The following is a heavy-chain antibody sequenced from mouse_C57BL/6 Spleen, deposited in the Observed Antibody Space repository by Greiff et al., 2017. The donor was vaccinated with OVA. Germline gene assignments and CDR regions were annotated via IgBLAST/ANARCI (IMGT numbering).Heavy chain of an antibody. CDR1: GYSITSGYY. CDR2: ISYDGSN. D-gene: IGHD1-1*02. Sequence: EVQLQESGPGLVKPSQSLSLTCSVTGYSITSGYYWNWIRQFPGNKLEWMGYISYDGSNNYNPSLKNRISITRDTSKNQFFLKLNSVTTEDTATYYCARDGGTYAMDYWGQGTSVTVSS. CDR3: ARDGGTYAMDY. V-gene: IGHV3-6*01. J-gene: IGHJ4*01.